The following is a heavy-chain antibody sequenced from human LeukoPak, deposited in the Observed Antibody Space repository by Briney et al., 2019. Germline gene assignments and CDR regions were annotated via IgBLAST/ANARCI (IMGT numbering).Heavy chain of an antibody. CDR2: IYSGGST. CDR3: AREYCSSTSCYSDY. CDR1: GFTVSSNY. D-gene: IGHD2-2*01. V-gene: IGHV3-66*01. J-gene: IGHJ4*02. Sequence: PGGSLRLSCAASGFTVSSNYMSWVRQAPGKGLEWVSVIYSGGSTYYADSVKGRFTISRDISKNTLYLQMNSLRAEDTAVYYCAREYCSSTSCYSDYWGQGTLVTVSS.